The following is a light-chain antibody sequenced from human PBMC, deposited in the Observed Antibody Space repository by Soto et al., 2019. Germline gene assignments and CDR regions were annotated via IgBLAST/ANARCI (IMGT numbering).Light chain of an antibody. J-gene: IGKJ2*01. CDR3: QQYGGSPQA. Sequence: EIVLTQSPGTLSLSPGERATLSCRASQSVTRNYLAWYQQKPGQAPRILIYGASSRATGIPDRFSGRGSGTDFTLTITRLEPEDFAVYYCQQYGGSPQAFGQGTKLEIK. CDR1: QSVTRNY. V-gene: IGKV3-20*01. CDR2: GAS.